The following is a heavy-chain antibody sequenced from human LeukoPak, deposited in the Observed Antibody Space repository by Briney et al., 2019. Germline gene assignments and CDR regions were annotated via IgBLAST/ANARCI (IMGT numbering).Heavy chain of an antibody. CDR1: GYTFTSYY. CDR2: INPSGGST. D-gene: IGHD3-3*01. CDR3: ARQDWSGYSSGYYGMDV. Sequence: ASVKVSCKASGYTFTSYYMHWVRQAPGQGLEWMGIINPSGGSTSYAQKFQGRVTMTRDTSTSTVYMELSSLRSEDTAVYYCARQDWSGYSSGYYGMDVWGQGTTVTVSS. V-gene: IGHV1-46*01. J-gene: IGHJ6*02.